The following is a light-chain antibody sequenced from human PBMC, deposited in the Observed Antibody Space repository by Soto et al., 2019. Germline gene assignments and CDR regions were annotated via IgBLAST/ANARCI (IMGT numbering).Light chain of an antibody. CDR3: QQYDSSPRT. CDR2: GAS. CDR1: QSVSSTY. Sequence: EIVLTQSPDTLSLSPGERATLSCRASQSVSSTYLAWYQQKPGQAPRLLIYGASSRATGIPDRFSGSGSGTDFTLTITRLEPEDFAMDDCQQYDSSPRTFGQGTKVEVK. J-gene: IGKJ1*01. V-gene: IGKV3-20*01.